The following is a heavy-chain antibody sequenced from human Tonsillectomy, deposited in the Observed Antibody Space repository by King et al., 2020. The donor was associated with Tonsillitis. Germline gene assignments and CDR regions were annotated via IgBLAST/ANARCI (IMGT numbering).Heavy chain of an antibody. CDR3: ARERCTTTSCYGGFEY. Sequence: VQLVESGGGLVKPGGSLRLSCAASGFTFSDYYMSWIRQAPGKGLEWLSYISSSTSYTNYADSVKDRFTISRDNAKKSLYLQMNSLRAEDTAVYYCARERCTTTSCYGGFEYWGQGTLVTVSS. CDR2: ISSSTSYT. J-gene: IGHJ4*02. D-gene: IGHD2-2*01. V-gene: IGHV3-11*05. CDR1: GFTFSDYY.